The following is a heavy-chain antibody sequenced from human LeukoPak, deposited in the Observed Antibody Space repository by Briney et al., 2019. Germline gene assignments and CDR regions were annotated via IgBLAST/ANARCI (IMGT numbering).Heavy chain of an antibody. D-gene: IGHD3-10*01. CDR2: IYYSGST. Sequence: SETLSLTCTVSGGSITRYCWSWIRQPPGKGLEWIGYIYYSGSTNYNPSLKSRVTISVDTSKNQFSLKLSSVTAADTAVYYCARRSYFDYWGQGTLVTVSS. V-gene: IGHV4-59*08. CDR1: GGSITRYC. CDR3: ARRSYFDY. J-gene: IGHJ4*02.